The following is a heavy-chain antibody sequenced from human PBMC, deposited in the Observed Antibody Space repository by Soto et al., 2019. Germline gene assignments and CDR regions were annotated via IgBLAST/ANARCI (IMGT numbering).Heavy chain of an antibody. CDR3: ARGSGRYFDYYYGMDV. CDR1: GGSISSYY. V-gene: IGHV4-59*01. Sequence: SETLSLTCTVSGGSISSYYWSWIRQPPGKGLEWIGYIYYSGSTNYNPSLKSRVTISVDTSKNQFSLKLSSVTAADTAVYYCARGSGRYFDYYYGMDVWGQGTTVTVSS. CDR2: IYYSGST. D-gene: IGHD1-26*01. J-gene: IGHJ6*02.